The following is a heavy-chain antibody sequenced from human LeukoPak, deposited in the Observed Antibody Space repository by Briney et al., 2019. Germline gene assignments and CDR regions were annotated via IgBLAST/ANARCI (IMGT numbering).Heavy chain of an antibody. CDR2: ISSDESST. CDR1: GFTFGSYW. V-gene: IGHV3-74*01. D-gene: IGHD3-10*01. Sequence: GGSLRLSCAASGFTFGSYWMHWVRHAPGKGLVWVSRISSDESSTSYADSVKGRFTISRDNAKNLLYLQMNSLRVEDTAVYYCARDGWFGELDKDHFDYWAQGTLVTVSS. J-gene: IGHJ4*02. CDR3: ARDGWFGELDKDHFDY.